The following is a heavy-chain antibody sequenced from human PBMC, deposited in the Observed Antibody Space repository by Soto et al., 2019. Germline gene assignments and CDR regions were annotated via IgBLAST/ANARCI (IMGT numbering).Heavy chain of an antibody. CDR2: INHSGST. V-gene: IGHV4-34*01. D-gene: IGHD3-10*01. CDR3: ARGRVRGVIIPNYGMDV. J-gene: IGHJ6*02. Sequence: SETLSLTCAVYGGSFSGYYWSWLRQPPGKGLEWIGEINHSGSTNYNPSLKSRVTISVDTSKNQFSLKLSSVTAADTAVYYCARGRVRGVIIPNYGMDVWGQGTTVT. CDR1: GGSFSGYY.